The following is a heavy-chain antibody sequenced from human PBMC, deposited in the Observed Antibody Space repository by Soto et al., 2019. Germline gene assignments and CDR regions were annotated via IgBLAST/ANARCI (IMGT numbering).Heavy chain of an antibody. Sequence: EAQLVESGGDLVQPGGFLRLSCAASGFMFSSYDMHWVRQGRGKGLEWVAAIGIAGDTYYLGSVKGRFTISRENDKKSLNLQISDIRVEVTAFYYCVRGGPESSGISADDALDIWGQGTVVTVSA. V-gene: IGHV3-13*01. CDR3: VRGGPESSGISADDALDI. CDR2: IGIAGDT. D-gene: IGHD6-19*01. CDR1: GFMFSSYD. J-gene: IGHJ3*02.